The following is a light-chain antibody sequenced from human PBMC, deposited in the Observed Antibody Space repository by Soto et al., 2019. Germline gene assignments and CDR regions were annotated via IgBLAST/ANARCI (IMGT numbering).Light chain of an antibody. V-gene: IGKV1-5*01. CDR2: DAA. CDR3: QQYNSYSQT. Sequence: DIQMTQSPSTLSASVGDRVTITCRASQSISSWLAWYQQKPGKAPKLLIYDAARLESGVPSRFSGSGAGTEFTLTIRSLQPDDFATYYCQQYNSYSQTFGQGTKVDIK. J-gene: IGKJ1*01. CDR1: QSISSW.